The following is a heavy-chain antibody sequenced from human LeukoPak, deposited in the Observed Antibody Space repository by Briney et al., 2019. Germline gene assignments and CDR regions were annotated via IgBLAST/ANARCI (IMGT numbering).Heavy chain of an antibody. D-gene: IGHD5-18*01. CDR1: GGTFSSYA. CDR3: ARVGLIQLWHVFDY. J-gene: IGHJ4*02. CDR2: INPSGGST. Sequence: ASVKVSCKASGGTFSSYAISWVRQAPGQGLEWMGIINPSGGSTSYAQKFQGRVTMTRDTSTSTVYMELSSLRSEDTAVYYCARVGLIQLWHVFDYWGQGTLVTVSS. V-gene: IGHV1-46*01.